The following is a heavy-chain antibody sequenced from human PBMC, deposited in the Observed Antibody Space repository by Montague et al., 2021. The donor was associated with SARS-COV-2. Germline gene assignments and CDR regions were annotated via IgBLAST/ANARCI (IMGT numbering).Heavy chain of an antibody. J-gene: IGHJ4*01. CDR1: GYSISDGYY. D-gene: IGHD3-3*01. Sequence: SETLSLTCTVSGYSISDGYYWVWIRQPPGKRLEWIGNIFQSGTTSYNPSLDRRSTMSAVTSKNQFSLKLSSVTAADTAVYYCAREHWENYYDFWSGTSLASCYPCTGLDFWGQGTLVTVSS. CDR3: AREHWENYYDFWSGTSLASCYPCTGLDF. V-gene: IGHV4-38-2*02. CDR2: IFQSGTT.